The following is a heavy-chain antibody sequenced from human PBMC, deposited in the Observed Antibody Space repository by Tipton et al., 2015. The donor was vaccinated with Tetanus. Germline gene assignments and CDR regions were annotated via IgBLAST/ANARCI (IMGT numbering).Heavy chain of an antibody. V-gene: IGHV4-39*01. CDR1: GGSISSSSYY. J-gene: IGHJ6*02. D-gene: IGHD4-17*01. CDR3: GNLFPPTVTTRYYGMDV. Sequence: TLSLTCTVSGGSISSSSYYWGWIRQPPGKGLEWIGSIYYSGSTYYNPSLKSRVTISVDTSKNQFSLKLSSVTAADTAVYYCGNLFPPTVTTRYYGMDVWGQGTTVTVSS. CDR2: IYYSGST.